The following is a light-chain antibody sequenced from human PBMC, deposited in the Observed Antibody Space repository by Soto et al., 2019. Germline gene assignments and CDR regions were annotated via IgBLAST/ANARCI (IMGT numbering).Light chain of an antibody. V-gene: IGKV3-20*01. CDR3: QQYSSSPRT. J-gene: IGKJ5*01. CDR2: GAS. Sequence: ERVWTQSPGALSLSPGERATLPCRSSQSVSSNYLAWYQQKPGQAPRLLIYGASTRATGIPDRFSGSGSGTDFTLAISRLEPEDSAVYHCQQYSSSPRTFGQGTRLEIK. CDR1: QSVSSNY.